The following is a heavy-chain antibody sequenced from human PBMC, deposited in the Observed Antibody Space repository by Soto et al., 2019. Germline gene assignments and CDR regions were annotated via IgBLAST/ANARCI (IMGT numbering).Heavy chain of an antibody. CDR3: ARPQRDRNYYYGMAV. D-gene: IGHD3-22*01. V-gene: IGHV1-69*01. CDR2: TIPMFGTP. J-gene: IGHJ6*02. CDR1: GGTFSKYA. Sequence: QVQLVQSGAEMQQPGASVRVSCKASGGTFSKYAFSWVRQAPGQGLEWLGGTIPMFGTPNYAQKFQGRVAISADESTATVYMELSSLRSEDTAVYFCARPQRDRNYYYGMAVWGQGTTVTVSS.